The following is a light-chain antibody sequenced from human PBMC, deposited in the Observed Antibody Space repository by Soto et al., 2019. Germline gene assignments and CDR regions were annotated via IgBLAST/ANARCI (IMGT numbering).Light chain of an antibody. J-gene: IGLJ3*02. Sequence: QSALTQPASVSGSPGQSVTISCTGTSSDVGRYNYVSWYQQHPGKAPKLMIYEVSTRPSGVSNRFSASKSGNTASLTISGLQAEDEAGYYCTSYTSSTAWVFGGGTKVTVL. CDR3: TSYTSSTAWV. V-gene: IGLV2-14*01. CDR1: SSDVGRYNY. CDR2: EVS.